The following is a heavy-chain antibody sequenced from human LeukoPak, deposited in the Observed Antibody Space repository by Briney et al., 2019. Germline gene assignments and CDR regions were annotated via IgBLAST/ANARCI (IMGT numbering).Heavy chain of an antibody. Sequence: SETLSLTCTVSGGSISSGGYYWSWIRQHPGKGLEWIGYIYYSGSTYYNPSLKSRVTISVDTSKNQFSLKLSSVTAADTAVYYCARGASSSPAAPWGQGTLVTVSS. CDR2: IYYSGST. CDR3: ARGASSSPAAP. V-gene: IGHV4-31*03. D-gene: IGHD6-13*01. J-gene: IGHJ5*02. CDR1: GGSISSGGYY.